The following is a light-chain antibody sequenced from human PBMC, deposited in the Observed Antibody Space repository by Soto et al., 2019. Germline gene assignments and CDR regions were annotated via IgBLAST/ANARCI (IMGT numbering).Light chain of an antibody. CDR2: LEGSGSN. V-gene: IGLV4-60*03. CDR3: ETWDTNTRV. Sequence: QLVLTQSSSASASLGSSVRLTCTLSSGHSSYIIAWHQQQPGKAPRYLMKLEGSGSNNKGSGVPGRFSGSSSGADRYLTISNLQSEDEADYYCETWDTNTRVFGGGTKLTVL. J-gene: IGLJ3*02. CDR1: SGHSSYI.